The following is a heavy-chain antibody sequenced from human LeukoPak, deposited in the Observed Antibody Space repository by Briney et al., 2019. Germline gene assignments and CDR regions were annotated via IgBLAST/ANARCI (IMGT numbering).Heavy chain of an antibody. CDR3: LKDTGGIMITFGAPE. CDR2: ISSSSSYT. V-gene: IGHV3-21*01. D-gene: IGHD3-16*01. Sequence: RAGGSLRLSCAASGFTFSSYSMHWVRQAPGKGLEWVSSISSSSSYTYYADSVKGRFTISRDNAKNSLYLQMYNLRAEDTAVYYCLKDTGGIMITFGAPEWGEGTLVTVSS. CDR1: GFTFSSYS. J-gene: IGHJ4*02.